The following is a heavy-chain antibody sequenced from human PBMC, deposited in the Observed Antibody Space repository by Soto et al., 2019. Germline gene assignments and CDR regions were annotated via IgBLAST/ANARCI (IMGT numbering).Heavy chain of an antibody. CDR2: IGDNGVSK. CDR1: GFTFSSCA. J-gene: IGHJ6*02. CDR3: ASRRVAYYYYYGMDV. Sequence: GGSLSLSCAASGFTFSSCAMSWVRQAPGKGLEWVSAIGDNGVSKYYADSVKGRFTISRDNSKNTLYLQMNSLRAEDTAVYYCASRRVAYYYYYGMDVWGQGTTVTVSS. V-gene: IGHV3-23*01.